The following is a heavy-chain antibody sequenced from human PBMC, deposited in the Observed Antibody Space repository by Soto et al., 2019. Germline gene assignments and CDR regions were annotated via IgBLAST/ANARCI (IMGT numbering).Heavy chain of an antibody. CDR2: ISSDGGNK. Sequence: QVQLVESGGGVVQPGRSLRLSCAASAFTFRSYAMHWVRQAPGKGLVWVGIISSDGGNKYYADSGRGRFTISRDNSKNTLYLQMNSLRPEDTAVYYCAKEGGNSYLWDFDYWGQGTLVTVSS. D-gene: IGHD1-26*01. CDR1: AFTFRSYA. V-gene: IGHV3-30*18. CDR3: AKEGGNSYLWDFDY. J-gene: IGHJ4*02.